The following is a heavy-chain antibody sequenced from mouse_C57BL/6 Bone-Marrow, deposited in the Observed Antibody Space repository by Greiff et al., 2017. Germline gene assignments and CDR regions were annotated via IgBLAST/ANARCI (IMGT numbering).Heavy chain of an antibody. D-gene: IGHD4-1*01. CDR2: INPSSGYT. Sequence: QVQLQQSGAELARPGASVKMSCKASGYTFTSYTMHWVKQRPGQGLEWIGYINPSSGYTKYNQKFKDKATLTADKSSRTAYMQLSSLTSEDSAVYYCSRSIGGTDYWGQGTTLTVSS. CDR1: GYTFTSYT. J-gene: IGHJ2*01. V-gene: IGHV1-4*01. CDR3: SRSIGGTDY.